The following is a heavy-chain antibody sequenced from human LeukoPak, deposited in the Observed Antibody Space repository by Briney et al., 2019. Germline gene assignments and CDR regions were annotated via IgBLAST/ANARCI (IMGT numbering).Heavy chain of an antibody. Sequence: GGSLRLSCAASGFTFSSYGMHWVRQAPGKGLEWVAFIRYDGSNKYYADSVKGRFTISRDNSKNTVYLQMNSLRVDDTAVYYCARRDIVVIVSASDYWGQGTLVTVSS. D-gene: IGHD2-15*01. CDR2: IRYDGSNK. J-gene: IGHJ4*02. V-gene: IGHV3-30*02. CDR1: GFTFSSYG. CDR3: ARRDIVVIVSASDY.